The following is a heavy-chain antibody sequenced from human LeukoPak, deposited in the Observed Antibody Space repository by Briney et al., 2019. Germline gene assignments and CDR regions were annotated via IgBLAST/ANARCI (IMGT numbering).Heavy chain of an antibody. CDR1: GYNFTKYW. D-gene: IGHD5-12*01. Sequence: GESLKISCKGSGYNFTKYWIGWVRQMPGKGLEWMGIIYPGDSDSRYSPSFQGQVTISADKSVTAAYLQWSSLKASDTAIYYCARLGYSAYPSGEFDYWGQGTQVTVSS. CDR2: IYPGDSDS. CDR3: ARLGYSAYPSGEFDY. J-gene: IGHJ4*02. V-gene: IGHV5-51*01.